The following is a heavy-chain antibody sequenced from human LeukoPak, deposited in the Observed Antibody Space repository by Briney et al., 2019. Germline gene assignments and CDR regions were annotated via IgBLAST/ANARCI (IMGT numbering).Heavy chain of an antibody. Sequence: ASVKVSCKASGYTFTGYYMHWVRQAPGQGLEWMGWINPNSGGTNYAQKFQGRVTMTRDTSISTAYMELSRLRSDDTAMYYCARDGSPFYDSSGYYYEVYWGQGTLVTVSS. V-gene: IGHV1-2*02. CDR3: ARDGSPFYDSSGYYYEVY. D-gene: IGHD3-22*01. CDR2: INPNSGGT. J-gene: IGHJ4*02. CDR1: GYTFTGYY.